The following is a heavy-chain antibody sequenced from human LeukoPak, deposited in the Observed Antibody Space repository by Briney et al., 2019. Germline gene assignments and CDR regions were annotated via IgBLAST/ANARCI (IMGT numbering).Heavy chain of an antibody. V-gene: IGHV4-34*01. D-gene: IGHD2-2*01. CDR1: GGSFSGYY. Sequence: SETLSLTCAVYGGSFSGYYWSWIRQPPGKGLEWIGEINHSGSTNYNPSLKSRVTISVDTSKNQFSLKLSSVTAADTAVYYCARGLSSWVVPAVPAWFDPWGQGTLVTVSS. CDR3: ARGLSSWVVPAVPAWFDP. CDR2: INHSGST. J-gene: IGHJ5*02.